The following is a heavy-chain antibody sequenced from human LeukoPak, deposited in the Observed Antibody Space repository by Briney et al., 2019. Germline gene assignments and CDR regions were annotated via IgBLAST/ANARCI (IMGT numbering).Heavy chain of an antibody. V-gene: IGHV4-39*01. Sequence: TASETLSLTCSVSGGSISSTTYYWGWIRQPPGKGLEWIGSMSFIGSTYYNPSLKSRVTISVHMSKNHFSLKLSSVTAADTAVYYCARHRRHYDILTGYYAGHFDIWGQGTMVTVSS. J-gene: IGHJ3*02. CDR2: MSFIGST. CDR3: ARHRRHYDILTGYYAGHFDI. CDR1: GGSISSTTYY. D-gene: IGHD3-9*01.